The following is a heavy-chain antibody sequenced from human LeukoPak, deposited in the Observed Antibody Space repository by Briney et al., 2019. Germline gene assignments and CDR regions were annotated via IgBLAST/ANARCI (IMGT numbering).Heavy chain of an antibody. CDR3: VRESPSGSSDC. J-gene: IGHJ4*02. D-gene: IGHD1-26*01. CDR2: ISGNGGST. CDR1: GFTFSSCP. V-gene: IGHV3-64*01. Sequence: GGSLRLSCAASGFTFSSCPMHWVRQAPGKGLEYVSAISGNGGSTYYANSVRGRFTISRDNSKNTLYLQMDSLRAEDMAMYYCVRESPSGSSDCWGQGTLVIVSS.